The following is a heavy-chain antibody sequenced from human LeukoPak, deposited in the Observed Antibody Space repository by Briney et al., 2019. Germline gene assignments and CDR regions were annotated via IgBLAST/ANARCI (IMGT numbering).Heavy chain of an antibody. Sequence: SETLSLTCAVYGGSFSGYYWSWIRQPPGEGLEWIGEINHSGSTNYNPSLKSRVTISVDTSKNQFSLKLSSVTAADTAVYYCARRPLHCSGGSCYSSSYFDYWGRGTLVTVSS. CDR3: ARRPLHCSGGSCYSSSYFDY. CDR1: GGSFSGYY. D-gene: IGHD2-15*01. V-gene: IGHV4-34*01. CDR2: INHSGST. J-gene: IGHJ4*02.